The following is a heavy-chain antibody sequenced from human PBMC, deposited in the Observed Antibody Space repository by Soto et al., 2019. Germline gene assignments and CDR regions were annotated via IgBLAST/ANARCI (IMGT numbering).Heavy chain of an antibody. J-gene: IGHJ6*02. V-gene: IGHV1-69*06. CDR1: GGTFSSYA. CDR3: ARDLRCSGGSCYPYYYYGMDV. CDR2: IIPIFGTA. Sequence: SVKVSCKASGGTFSSYAISWVRQAPGQGLEWMGGIIPIFGTANYAQKFQGRVTITADKSTSTAYMELSSLRSEDTAVYYCARDLRCSGGSCYPYYYYGMDVWGQGTTVTVSS. D-gene: IGHD2-15*01.